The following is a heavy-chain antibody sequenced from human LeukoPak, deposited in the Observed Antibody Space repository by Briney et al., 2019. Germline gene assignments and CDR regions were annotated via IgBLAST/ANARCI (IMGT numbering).Heavy chain of an antibody. CDR2: IYTSGST. CDR1: GGSISSGSYY. D-gene: IGHD3-10*01. V-gene: IGHV4-61*02. CDR3: ARETYGSGSPFDY. J-gene: IGHJ4*02. Sequence: DPSETLSLTCTVSGGSISSGSYYWSWIRQPAGKGLEWIGRIYTSGSTNYNPSLKSRVTISVDTSKNQFSLKLSSVTAADTAVYYCARETYGSGSPFDYWGQGTLVTVSS.